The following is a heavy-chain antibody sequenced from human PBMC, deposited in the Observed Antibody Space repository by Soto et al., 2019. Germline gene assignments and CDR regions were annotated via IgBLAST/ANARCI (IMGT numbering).Heavy chain of an antibody. CDR1: GYTLTELS. J-gene: IGHJ4*02. CDR2: FDPEDGET. Sequence: QVQLVQSGAEVKKPGASVKVSCKVSGYTLTELSMHWVRQAPGKGLEWMGGFDPEDGETIYAQKFQGRVTVTEDTSTDTAYMELSSLRSEDTAVYYCAAPRKDSSGWYYFDYWGQGTLVTVSS. V-gene: IGHV1-24*01. CDR3: AAPRKDSSGWYYFDY. D-gene: IGHD6-19*01.